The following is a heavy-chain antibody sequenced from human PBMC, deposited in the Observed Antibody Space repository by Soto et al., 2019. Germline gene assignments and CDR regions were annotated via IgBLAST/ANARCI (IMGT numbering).Heavy chain of an antibody. J-gene: IGHJ4*02. Sequence: SVKVSCKASGGTFSSYAISWVRQAPGQGLEWMGGIIPIFGTANYAQKFQGRVTITADESTSTAYMELSSLRSEDTAVYYCARVMYYYDSSAPAFDYWGQGTLVTVSS. CDR2: IIPIFGTA. CDR3: ARVMYYYDSSAPAFDY. V-gene: IGHV1-69*13. CDR1: GGTFSSYA. D-gene: IGHD3-22*01.